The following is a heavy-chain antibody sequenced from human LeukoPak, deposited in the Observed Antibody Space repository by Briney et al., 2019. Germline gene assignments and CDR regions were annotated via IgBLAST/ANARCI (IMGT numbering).Heavy chain of an antibody. V-gene: IGHV3-11*03. CDR1: GFTFXXXX. CDR2: IXXXSXYX. D-gene: IGHD6-6*01. CDR3: ATSSDSRNFLDY. Sequence: PGGSLRLSCAASGFTFXXXXXXXIRQAPGXXXXXVSHIXXXSXYXXXXXXXXXXXXISRDNAKNSVYLQMNSLRAEDTAVYYCATSSDSRNFLDYWGQGTLVTVSS. J-gene: IGHJ4*02.